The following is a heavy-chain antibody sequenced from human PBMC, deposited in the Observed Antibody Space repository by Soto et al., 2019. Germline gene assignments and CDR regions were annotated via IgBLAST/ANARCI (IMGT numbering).Heavy chain of an antibody. CDR1: GGTFSSYA. V-gene: IGHV1-69*01. CDR2: IIPISGTA. CDR3: ARSQGSSTSLEIYYYYYYGMDV. J-gene: IGHJ6*02. D-gene: IGHD2-2*01. Sequence: QVQLVQSGAEVKKPGSSVTVSCKASGGTFSSYAISWVRQAPGQGLEWMGGIIPISGTANYAQKFHGRVTITADESTSTAYMELTSLRSEDTAVYYCARSQGSSTSLEIYYYYYYGMDVWGQGTTVTVS.